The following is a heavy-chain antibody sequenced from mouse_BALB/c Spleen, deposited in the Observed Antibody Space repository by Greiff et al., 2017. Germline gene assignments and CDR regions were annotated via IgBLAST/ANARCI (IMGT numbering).Heavy chain of an antibody. CDR2: ISTYYGDA. J-gene: IGHJ4*01. CDR1: GYTFTDYA. D-gene: IGHD3-3*01. V-gene: IGHV1S137*01. CDR3: ARRAGSYAMDY. Sequence: VKLMESGAELVRPGVSVKISCKGSGYTFTDYAMHWVKQSHAKSLEWIGVISTYYGDASYNQKFKGKATMTVDKSSSTAYMELARLTSEDSAIYYCARRAGSYAMDYWGQGTSVTVSS.